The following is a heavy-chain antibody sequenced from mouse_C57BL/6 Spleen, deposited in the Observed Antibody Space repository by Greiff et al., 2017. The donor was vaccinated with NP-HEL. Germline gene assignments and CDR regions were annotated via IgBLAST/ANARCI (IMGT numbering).Heavy chain of an antibody. D-gene: IGHD1-1*01. CDR1: GYTFTSYW. Sequence: QVQLQQPGAELVKPGASVKMSCKASGYTFTSYWMHWVKQRPGQGLEWIGVIDPSDSYTNYNQKFKGKATLTVDTSSSTAYMQLSSLTSEDSAVYYCARREVYYGSSNYAMDYWGQGTSVTVSS. J-gene: IGHJ4*01. V-gene: IGHV1-59*01. CDR3: ARREVYYGSSNYAMDY. CDR2: IDPSDSYT.